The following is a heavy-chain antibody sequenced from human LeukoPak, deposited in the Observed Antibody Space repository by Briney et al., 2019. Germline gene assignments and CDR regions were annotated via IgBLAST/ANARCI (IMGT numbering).Heavy chain of an antibody. CDR2: IYPGDSNT. D-gene: IGHD3-10*01. J-gene: IGHJ5*02. CDR1: GYSFSTYW. V-gene: IGHV5-51*01. CDR3: ARVRSEGYYGSGSYFDWFDP. Sequence: GESLKISCKGSGYSFSTYWINWVRQMPGKGLEWMGIIYPGDSNTRYSPSFQGQVTISADQSISTAYLQWSSLKASDTAMYYCARVRSEGYYGSGSYFDWFDPWGQGTLVTVSS.